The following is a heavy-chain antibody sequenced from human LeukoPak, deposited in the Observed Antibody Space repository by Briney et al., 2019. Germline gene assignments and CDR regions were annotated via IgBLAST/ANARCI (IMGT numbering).Heavy chain of an antibody. D-gene: IGHD6-19*01. CDR1: GFIFSNYA. Sequence: GGSLRLSCAASGFIFSNYAMSWVRQVPGRGLEWASTISSRGDSTYVADSVKGRFTISRDNSKNSLYLQMNTVRAEDTAVYYCVKGPRPDITVAHTVENWGQGTLVTVSS. CDR3: VKGPRPDITVAHTVEN. V-gene: IGHV3-23*01. J-gene: IGHJ4*02. CDR2: ISSRGDST.